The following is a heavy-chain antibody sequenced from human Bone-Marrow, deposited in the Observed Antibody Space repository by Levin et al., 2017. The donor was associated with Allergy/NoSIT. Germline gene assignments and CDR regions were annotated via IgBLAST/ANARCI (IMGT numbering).Heavy chain of an antibody. J-gene: IGHJ4*02. CDR2: INVANGDT. D-gene: IGHD3/OR15-3a*01. V-gene: IGHV1-3*01. Sequence: GVSVKVSCTASGYTFSRYAMHWVRQAPGQRPEWMGWINVANGDTKYSENFQGRLIIARDTSANTVYMDLSSLTSEDTAVYYCARDQIQDWPICDYWGQGTLVTVSS. CDR3: ARDQIQDWPICDY. CDR1: GYTFSRYA.